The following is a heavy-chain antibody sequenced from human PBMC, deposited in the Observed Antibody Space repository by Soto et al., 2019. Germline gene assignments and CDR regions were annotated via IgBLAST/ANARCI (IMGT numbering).Heavy chain of an antibody. CDR1: GGSVSSGSYY. CDR2: IYYSGST. J-gene: IGHJ5*02. CDR3: ARAGRTGWFDP. Sequence: QVQLQESGPGLVKPSETLSLTCTVSGGSVSSGSYYWSWIRQPPGKGLEWIGYIYYSGSTNYNPSLKRRATKCVDPSKNQFALKLSSVTAADTAVYYCARAGRTGWFDPWGQGTLVTVSS. V-gene: IGHV4-61*01. D-gene: IGHD3-9*01.